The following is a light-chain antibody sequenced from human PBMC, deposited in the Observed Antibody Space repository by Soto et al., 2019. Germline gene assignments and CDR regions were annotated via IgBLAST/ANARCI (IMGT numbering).Light chain of an antibody. V-gene: IGLV1-36*01. CDR1: SSNIGKNA. CDR2: YDD. J-gene: IGLJ1*01. Sequence: QSVLTQPPSVSEAPRQRVTISCSGSSSNIGKNAVNWYQQLPGKAPKPLIYYDDLLPSGVSDRFSASKSGTSASLAISGLQSEDEADYYCAVWDDSLNGYVFGTGTQLTVL. CDR3: AVWDDSLNGYV.